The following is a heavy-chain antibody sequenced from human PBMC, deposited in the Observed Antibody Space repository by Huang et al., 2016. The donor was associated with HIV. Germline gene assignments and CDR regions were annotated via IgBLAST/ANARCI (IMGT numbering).Heavy chain of an antibody. CDR3: GRTGGYDRERFYHFSTDI. J-gene: IGHJ6*02. Sequence: QVHLQQWGAGLVRPSETLSLTCAVFGGSLSGQYWTWIRQSPGRGLEGIGEMGGLTGNGTYTPSRRSRLTISVNTAKNQFSLNLTSVTAADTGLYYCGRTGGYDRERFYHFSTDIWSPGTAVIVSS. CDR1: GGSLSGQY. V-gene: IGHV4-34*02. D-gene: IGHD5-12*01. CDR2: MGGLTGNG.